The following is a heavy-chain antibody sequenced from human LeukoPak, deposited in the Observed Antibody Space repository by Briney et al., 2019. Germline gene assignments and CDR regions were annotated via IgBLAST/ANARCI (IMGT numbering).Heavy chain of an antibody. V-gene: IGHV3-23*01. CDR1: GFSFTSYA. D-gene: IGHD6-19*01. CDR3: AKEINHQWLVPLDAFDI. CDR2: ISGSGTTI. J-gene: IGHJ3*02. Sequence: PGGSLRLSCAASGFSFTSYAMSWVRQAPGKGLDWVSGISGSGTTIYYADSAKGRFTISRDNSKNTLYLQMNSLRAEDTAVYYCAKEINHQWLVPLDAFDIWGQGTMATVSS.